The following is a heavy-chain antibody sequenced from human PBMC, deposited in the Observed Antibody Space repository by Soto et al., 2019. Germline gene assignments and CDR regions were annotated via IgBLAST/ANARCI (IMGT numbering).Heavy chain of an antibody. CDR2: IYYTGST. Sequence: QVQLQESGPGLVKPSQTLSLTCTVSGVSISSGGHYWSWIRQHPGKGLEWIGYIYYTGSTYYNPSLKSRVTMSLDTSKNQFSLKLSSVTVADTAVYYCARGSQLERDAFDIWGQGTMVTVSS. D-gene: IGHD1-1*01. CDR3: ARGSQLERDAFDI. V-gene: IGHV4-31*03. CDR1: GVSISSGGHY. J-gene: IGHJ3*02.